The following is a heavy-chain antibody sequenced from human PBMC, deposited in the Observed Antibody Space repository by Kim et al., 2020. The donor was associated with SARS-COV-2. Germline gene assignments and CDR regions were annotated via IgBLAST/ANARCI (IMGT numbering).Heavy chain of an antibody. Sequence: ASVKVSCKASGYTFTSYYMHWVRQAPGQGLEWMGIINSSGGSTSYAQKFQGRVTMTRDTSTSTVYMELSSLRSEDTAVYYCARDPGDGYNPLYYFDYWGQGTLVTVSS. CDR1: GYTFTSYY. J-gene: IGHJ4*02. D-gene: IGHD5-12*01. V-gene: IGHV1-46*01. CDR2: INSSGGST. CDR3: ARDPGDGYNPLYYFDY.